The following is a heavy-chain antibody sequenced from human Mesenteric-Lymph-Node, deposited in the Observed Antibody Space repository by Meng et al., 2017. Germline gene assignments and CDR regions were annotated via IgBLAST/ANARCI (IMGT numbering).Heavy chain of an antibody. V-gene: IGHV4-34*01. Sequence: SETLSLTCAVYGGSFSGYYWSWIRQPPGKGLEWIGEINHSGSTNYNPSLKSRVTISVDTSKNQFSLKLSSVTAADTAVYYCARRGGYGSGSPKSDYWGQGTLVTVSS. CDR1: GGSFSGYY. CDR2: INHSGST. J-gene: IGHJ4*02. D-gene: IGHD3-10*01. CDR3: ARRGGYGSGSPKSDY.